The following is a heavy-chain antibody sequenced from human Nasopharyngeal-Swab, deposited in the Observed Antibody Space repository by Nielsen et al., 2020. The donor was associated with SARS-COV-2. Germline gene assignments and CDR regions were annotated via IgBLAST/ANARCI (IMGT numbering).Heavy chain of an antibody. CDR1: GFTFSSFW. CDR3: ARAGLSSWHFDY. V-gene: IGHV3-7*01. J-gene: IGHJ4*02. D-gene: IGHD6-13*01. CDR2: IKQDGSEK. Sequence: ESLKISCAASGFTFSSFWMNWVRQAPGKGLEWVANIKQDGSEKYYVDSVKGRFTISRDNAKNSLYLQMNSLRAEDTAVYYCARAGLSSWHFDYWGQGTLVTVSS.